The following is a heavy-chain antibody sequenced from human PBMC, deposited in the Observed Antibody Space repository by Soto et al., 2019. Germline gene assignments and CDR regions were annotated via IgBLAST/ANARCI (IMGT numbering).Heavy chain of an antibody. V-gene: IGHV4-30-2*02. J-gene: IGHJ3*02. D-gene: IGHD2-15*01. CDR2: IYHSGTT. CDR1: GGSISSGGYS. CDR3: ARKGRGGAFDI. Sequence: PSETLSLTCAVSGGSISSGGYSWSWIRQPPGKGLEWIGYIYHSGTTNYNPSLKSRVTISVDSSKNQFSLKLTSVTAADTTVYYCARKGRGGAFDIWGQGTMVTVSS.